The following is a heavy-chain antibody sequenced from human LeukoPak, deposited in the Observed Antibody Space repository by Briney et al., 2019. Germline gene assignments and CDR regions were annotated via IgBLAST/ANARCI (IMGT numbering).Heavy chain of an antibody. V-gene: IGHV1-69*06. D-gene: IGHD3-22*01. CDR3: ARSYYYDSSGYYYGDAFDI. J-gene: IGHJ3*02. Sequence: ASVKVSCKASGGTFSSYAISWVRQAPGQGLEWMGGIIPIFGTANYAQKFQGRVTITADKSTSTAYMELSSLRSEDTAVYYCARSYYYDSSGYYYGDAFDIWGQGTMVTVSS. CDR2: IIPIFGTA. CDR1: GGTFSSYA.